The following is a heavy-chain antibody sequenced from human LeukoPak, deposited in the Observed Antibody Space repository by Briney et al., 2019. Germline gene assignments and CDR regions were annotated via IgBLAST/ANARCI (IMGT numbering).Heavy chain of an antibody. D-gene: IGHD6-13*01. J-gene: IGHJ4*02. Sequence: KPSQTLSLTCTVSGDSISSGDYYWSWIRQPAGKGLEWIGRISSSGSTNYNPSLKSRVTISVDTSKNQFSPKLSSVTAADTAVYYCARSSSWFMVDYWGQGTLVTVSS. CDR2: ISSSGST. CDR3: ARSSSWFMVDY. CDR1: GDSISSGDYY. V-gene: IGHV4-61*02.